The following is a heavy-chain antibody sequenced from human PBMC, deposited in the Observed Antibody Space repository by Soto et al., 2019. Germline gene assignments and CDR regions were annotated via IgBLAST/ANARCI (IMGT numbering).Heavy chain of an antibody. CDR3: ARDLVVHSHLGGSPLDY. J-gene: IGHJ4*02. V-gene: IGHV3-11*01. CDR2: FSSSGSTI. D-gene: IGHD3-16*01. Sequence: GGSLRLSCAASGFTFSDYYMSWIRQAPGKGLEWVSYFSSSGSTIYYADSVKGRFTISRDNAKNSLFLQMNSLRAEDTAVYYCARDLVVHSHLGGSPLDYWGQGTLVTVS. CDR1: GFTFSDYY.